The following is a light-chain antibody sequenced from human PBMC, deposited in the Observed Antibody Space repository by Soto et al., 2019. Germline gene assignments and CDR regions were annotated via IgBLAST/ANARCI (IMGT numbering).Light chain of an antibody. Sequence: SAQTQPAYVSGSPGQSITISCTGTSSDDGGYNYVSWYQQHPGKAPKLMIYDVSNRPSGVSNRFSGSKSGHTAYLTISGLQAEDEADYYCSSYTSSSTLVVFGTGTKVTVL. V-gene: IGLV2-14*01. CDR2: DVS. J-gene: IGLJ1*01. CDR3: SSYTSSSTLVV. CDR1: SSDDGGYNY.